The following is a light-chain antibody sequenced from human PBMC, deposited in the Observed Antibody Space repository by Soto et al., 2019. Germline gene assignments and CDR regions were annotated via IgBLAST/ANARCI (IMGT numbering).Light chain of an antibody. CDR3: QQYGSLPRT. CDR1: LSVSSR. V-gene: IGKV3-20*01. J-gene: IGKJ1*01. Sequence: EIVLTQSPVTLSLSPGDRAALSCMASLSVSSRLAWYQQKPGQAPKLLIYDISKRATGIPARFSGSGSGTDFTLTISRLEPEDFAVYYCQQYGSLPRTFGQGTKVDIK. CDR2: DIS.